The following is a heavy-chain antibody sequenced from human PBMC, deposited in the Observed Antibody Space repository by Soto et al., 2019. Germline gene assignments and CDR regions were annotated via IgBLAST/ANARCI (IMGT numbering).Heavy chain of an antibody. J-gene: IGHJ6*02. Sequence: PGESLKIACKGSGYSFTCSWISCVRQMPGKGLEWMGRIDPSDSYTNYSPSFQGHVTISADKSISTAYLQWSSLKASDTAMYYCARHEQEYCTYVLCPEYCMEDRGQGTTVTDCS. V-gene: IGHV5-10-1*01. CDR3: ARHEQEYCTYVLCPEYCMED. D-gene: IGHD2-8*01. CDR1: GYSFTCSW. CDR2: IDPSDSYT.